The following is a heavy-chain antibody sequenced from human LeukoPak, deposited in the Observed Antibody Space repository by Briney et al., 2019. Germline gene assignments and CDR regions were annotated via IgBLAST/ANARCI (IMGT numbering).Heavy chain of an antibody. D-gene: IGHD3-16*01. J-gene: IGHJ4*02. CDR3: ATRGLGPFDY. CDR1: GGSISSYY. V-gene: IGHV4-59*01. Sequence: SETLSLTCTVSGGSISSYYWSWIRQPPGKGLEGSGYIYYSGRNNYNPSLKSRGTISVDTAKNQFSLKVSSVTAADTAVYYCATRGLGPFDYWGQGTLVTVSS. CDR2: IYYSGRN.